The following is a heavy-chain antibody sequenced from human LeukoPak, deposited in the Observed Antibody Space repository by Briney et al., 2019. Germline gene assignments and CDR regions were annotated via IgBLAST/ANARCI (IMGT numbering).Heavy chain of an antibody. D-gene: IGHD2-2*01. V-gene: IGHV4-4*02. J-gene: IGHJ2*01. CDR1: GGSISSSNW. CDR2: IYHSGST. Sequence: PSGTLSLTCAVSGGSISSSNWWGWVRQPPGKGLEWIGGIYHSGSTNYNPSLKSRVTISVDKSKNQFSLKLSSVTAADTAVYYCARGPPLYCSSTSCYYWYFDLWGRGTLVTVSS. CDR3: ARGPPLYCSSTSCYYWYFDL.